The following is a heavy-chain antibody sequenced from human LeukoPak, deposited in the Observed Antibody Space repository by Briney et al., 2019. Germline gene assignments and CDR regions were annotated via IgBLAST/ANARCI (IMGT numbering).Heavy chain of an antibody. CDR2: ISGSGGYT. Sequence: PGGSLRLSCAASGFTFSSYAMSWVRQAPGKGLEWVSAISGSGGYTYYADSVKGRITISRDNSKNTLYLQMNSLRAEGTDVYYCAKVPPPGGDYVYIDYWGQGALVTVSS. CDR1: GFTFSSYA. CDR3: AKVPPPGGDYVYIDY. D-gene: IGHD3-16*01. V-gene: IGHV3-23*01. J-gene: IGHJ4*02.